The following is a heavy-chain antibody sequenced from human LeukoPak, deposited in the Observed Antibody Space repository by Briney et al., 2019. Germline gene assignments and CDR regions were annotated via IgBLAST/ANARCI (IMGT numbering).Heavy chain of an antibody. J-gene: IGHJ4*02. Sequence: PGGSLRLSCAASGFTFSNDWMHCVRQAPGKGLVWVSRINSGGSSTSYGGPVEGRFTISRDNARNTLYMQMDSLRAEDTAVYYCARGHAVDRSTWYFDYWGQGTLVTVSS. V-gene: IGHV3-74*01. CDR2: INSGGSST. D-gene: IGHD1-26*01. CDR1: GFTFSNDW. CDR3: ARGHAVDRSTWYFDY.